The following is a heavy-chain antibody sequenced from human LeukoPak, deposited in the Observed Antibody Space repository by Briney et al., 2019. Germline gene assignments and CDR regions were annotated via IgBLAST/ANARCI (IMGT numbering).Heavy chain of an antibody. D-gene: IGHD3-22*01. J-gene: IGHJ4*02. V-gene: IGHV3-23*01. CDR2: ISGSGGST. CDR1: GFTFSSYA. CDR3: AKPGYYYDSSGYFDY. Sequence: PGGSLRLSCAASGFTFSSYAMSWVRQAPGKGLEWVSAISGSGGSTYYADSVKGRFTISRDNSKNTLYLQMNSLRAEDTAVYYCAKPGYYYDSSGYFDYWGQGTLVTVSS.